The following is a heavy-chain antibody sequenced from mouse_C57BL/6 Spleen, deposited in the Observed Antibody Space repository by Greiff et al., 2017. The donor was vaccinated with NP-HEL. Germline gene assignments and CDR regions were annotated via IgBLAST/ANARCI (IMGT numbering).Heavy chain of an antibody. CDR2: INPNNGGT. V-gene: IGHV1-26*01. D-gene: IGHD4-1*01. Sequence: EVQLQQSGPELVKPGASVKISCKASGYTFTDYYMNWVKQSHGKSLEWIGDINPNNGGTSYNQKFKGKATLTVDKSSSTAYMELRSLTSEDSAVYYCARKLGPSWGQGTLVTVSA. CDR3: ARKLGPS. J-gene: IGHJ3*02. CDR1: GYTFTDYY.